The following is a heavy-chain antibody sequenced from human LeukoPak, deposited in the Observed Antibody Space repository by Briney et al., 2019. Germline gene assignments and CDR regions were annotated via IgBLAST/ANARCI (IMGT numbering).Heavy chain of an antibody. J-gene: IGHJ4*02. Sequence: GGSLRLSCAASGFTFSTYNMNWVRQAPGKGLEWVSYISSSGTYIYYADSLKGRFTISRDNSKNTLYLQMNSLRAEDTAVYYCAKDHKQWQGYFDYWGQGTLVTVSS. D-gene: IGHD6-19*01. V-gene: IGHV3-21*04. CDR2: ISSSGTYI. CDR3: AKDHKQWQGYFDY. CDR1: GFTFSTYN.